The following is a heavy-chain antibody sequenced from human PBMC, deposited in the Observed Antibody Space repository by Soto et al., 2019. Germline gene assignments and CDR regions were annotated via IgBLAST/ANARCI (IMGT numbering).Heavy chain of an antibody. CDR1: GGSISTSNW. CDR3: AREYCSGGSCYFDY. CDR2: VYHSGST. Sequence: SETLSLTCAVSGGSISTSNWWSWVRRPPGKGLEWIGEVYHSGSTYYNPSLKSRVTISVDRSKNQFSLKLSSVTAADTAVYYCAREYCSGGSCYFDYWGLGTLVTVSS. V-gene: IGHV4-4*02. J-gene: IGHJ4*02. D-gene: IGHD2-15*01.